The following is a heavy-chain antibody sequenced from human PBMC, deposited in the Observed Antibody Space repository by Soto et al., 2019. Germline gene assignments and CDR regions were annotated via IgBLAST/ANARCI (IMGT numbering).Heavy chain of an antibody. V-gene: IGHV3-30-3*01. J-gene: IGHJ4*02. CDR3: ARGTTNWYYYDSSGHRERYYFDY. Sequence: HPGGSLRLSCAASGFTYSTYTMHWVRQAPGKGLEWVAVISYDGNNKFYADSVKGRFTISRDSTKQTLYLQMNSLRPDDTAMYYCARGTTNWYYYDSSGHRERYYFDYWGQGALVTVSS. CDR1: GFTYSTYT. CDR2: ISYDGNNK. D-gene: IGHD3-22*01.